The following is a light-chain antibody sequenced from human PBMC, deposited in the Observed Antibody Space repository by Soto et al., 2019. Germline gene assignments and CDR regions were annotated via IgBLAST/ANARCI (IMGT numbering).Light chain of an antibody. V-gene: IGLV2-11*02. CDR2: DVN. CDR1: SSDVGGYYY. CDR3: CSDAGSLVV. Sequence: QSVLTQPRSVSGSPGQSVTISCTGTSSDVGGYYYVSWYQQHPGKAPKLMIYDVNKRPSGVPDRFSGSKSGNTASLTISGLQAGDEADYYGCSDAGSLVVFGGGTKLAVL. J-gene: IGLJ2*01.